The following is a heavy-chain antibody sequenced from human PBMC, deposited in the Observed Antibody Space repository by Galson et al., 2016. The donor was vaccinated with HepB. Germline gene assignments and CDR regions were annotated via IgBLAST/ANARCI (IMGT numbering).Heavy chain of an antibody. CDR3: ATDFSN. Sequence: SLRLSCATSGFTFSTYSMNWVRQAPGKGLEWISYISGSGTTIHYADSVKGRFTISRDNAKNSLYLRMNSLRAEDTAVYYCATDFSNWGQGTLVTVSS. CDR1: GFTFSTYS. V-gene: IGHV3-48*04. J-gene: IGHJ4*02. D-gene: IGHD2/OR15-2a*01. CDR2: ISGSGTTI.